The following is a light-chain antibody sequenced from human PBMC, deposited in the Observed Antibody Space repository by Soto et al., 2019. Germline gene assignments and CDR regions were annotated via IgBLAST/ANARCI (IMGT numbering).Light chain of an antibody. Sequence: QSVLTQPASVSGSPGQSITISCTGTNSDVGGYKYVSWYQQYPAKAPKLMIYEVNNRPSGVSNRFSGSKSGNTASLTISGLQAEDEADYYCSSYAGSTTWVFGGGTKVTVL. J-gene: IGLJ3*02. CDR1: NSDVGGYKY. V-gene: IGLV2-14*01. CDR3: SSYAGSTTWV. CDR2: EVN.